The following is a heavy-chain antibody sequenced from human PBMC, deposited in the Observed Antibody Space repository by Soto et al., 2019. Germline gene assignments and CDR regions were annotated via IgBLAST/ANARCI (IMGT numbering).Heavy chain of an antibody. J-gene: IGHJ6*02. CDR3: ARFYYDSSGYLPSPYYYYYGMDV. D-gene: IGHD3-22*01. CDR1: GFTFSSYW. V-gene: IGHV3-7*04. CDR2: IKQDESEK. Sequence: GGSLRLSCAASGFTFSSYWMSWVSQATGKGLEWVANIKQDESEKYNVDSVKGQFTISRDNAKNSLYLQMNSLRAEDTAVYYCARFYYDSSGYLPSPYYYYYGMDVWGQGT.